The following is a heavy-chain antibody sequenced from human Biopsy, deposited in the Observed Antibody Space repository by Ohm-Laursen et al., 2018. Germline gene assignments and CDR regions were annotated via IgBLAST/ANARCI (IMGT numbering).Heavy chain of an antibody. CDR2: ISYDGSKK. CDR3: AKIVFDSSGANTMRDY. J-gene: IGHJ4*02. D-gene: IGHD3-22*01. CDR1: GFIFSSYA. V-gene: IGHV3-30*18. Sequence: SLRLSCTASGFIFSSYAMHWVRQAPGKGLQWVAFISYDGSKKDYGDSVKGRFTISRDNSKNTLYLQMNNLRAEDTAVYYCAKIVFDSSGANTMRDYWGQGTLVTVFS.